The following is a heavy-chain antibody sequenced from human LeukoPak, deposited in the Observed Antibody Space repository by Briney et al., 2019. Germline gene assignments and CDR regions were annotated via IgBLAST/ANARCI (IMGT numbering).Heavy chain of an antibody. CDR1: GFTFSSYN. J-gene: IGHJ4*02. CDR3: ASNSSSLNE. Sequence: GGSLRLSCAASGFTFSSYNMNWVRQAPGKGLEWVSSISSSSSYIYYADSVKGRFTISRDNAKNSLYLQMNSLRAEDTAVYYCASNSSSLNEWGQGTLVTVSS. D-gene: IGHD6-13*01. CDR2: ISSSSSYI. V-gene: IGHV3-21*01.